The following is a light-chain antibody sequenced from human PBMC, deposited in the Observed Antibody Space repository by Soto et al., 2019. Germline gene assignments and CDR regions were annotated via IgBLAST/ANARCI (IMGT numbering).Light chain of an antibody. V-gene: IGLV1-40*01. CDR1: SSNIGAGYD. CDR2: AYS. CDR3: AAWDDSLKEPV. Sequence: QSVLTQPPSVSGAPGQRVTISCTGSSSNIGAGYDVHWYQQLPGTAPKLLIFAYSSRPSGVPDRFSGSRSATSASLAITGLQAEDEADYYCAAWDDSLKEPVFGGGTQLTVL. J-gene: IGLJ7*01.